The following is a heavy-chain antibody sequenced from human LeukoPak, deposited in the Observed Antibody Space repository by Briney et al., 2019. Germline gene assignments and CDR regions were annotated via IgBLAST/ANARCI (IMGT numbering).Heavy chain of an antibody. CDR1: GYTFTGYY. Sequence: GASVKVSCKASGYTFTGYYMHWVRQAPGQGLEWMGWINPNSGGTNYAQKFQGRVTMTRDTSISTAYMELSRLRSDDTAVYYCARDGRYCSGGSCYTDFDYWGQGTLVTVSS. J-gene: IGHJ4*02. CDR3: ARDGRYCSGGSCYTDFDY. CDR2: INPNSGGT. D-gene: IGHD2-15*01. V-gene: IGHV1-2*02.